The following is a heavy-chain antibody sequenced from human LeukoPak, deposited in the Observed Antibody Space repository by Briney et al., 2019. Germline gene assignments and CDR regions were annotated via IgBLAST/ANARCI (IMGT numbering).Heavy chain of an antibody. CDR3: ARVAPHYYGSGSYPI. D-gene: IGHD3-10*01. J-gene: IGHJ3*02. V-gene: IGHV3-30*03. Sequence: GRSLRLSCAASGFTFSDYGMHWVRQAPGKGLEWVALISYDGSSKYYADSVKGRFTISRDNSRNTLYLQMNSLRAEDTAVYYCARVAPHYYGSGSYPIWGQGTMVTVSS. CDR1: GFTFSDYG. CDR2: ISYDGSSK.